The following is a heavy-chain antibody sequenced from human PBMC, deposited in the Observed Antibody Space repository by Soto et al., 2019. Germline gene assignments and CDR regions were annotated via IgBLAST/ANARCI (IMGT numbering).Heavy chain of an antibody. CDR3: ASRKNLDV. J-gene: IGHJ6*02. Sequence: QVQLKGSGPGLVKPSQTLFLTCSVSGVPINTLSLYWSWVRLLPGTGLLWIGCISYNGTSYYNPSLRSRLLAPLDTSKTRVSLTVTSVTAADTAVYYCASRKNLDVWGQGTPIIVSS. CDR2: ISYNGTS. CDR1: GVPINTLSLY. V-gene: IGHV4-31*03.